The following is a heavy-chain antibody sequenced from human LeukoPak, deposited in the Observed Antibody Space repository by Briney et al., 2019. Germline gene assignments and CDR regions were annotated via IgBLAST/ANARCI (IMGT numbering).Heavy chain of an antibody. D-gene: IGHD2-15*01. CDR3: AKAPVTSCRGAFCYPFDY. V-gene: IGHV3-23*01. Sequence: GGTLRLSCAASGFTFSRNGMTWVRQAPGKGLEWVSAMSSSDDGRYYAASVRGRFTISRDTSRSTLYLQMNSLRAEDAAVYYCAKAPVTSCRGAFCYPFDYWGQGTLVTVSS. CDR2: MSSSDDGR. CDR1: GFTFSRNG. J-gene: IGHJ4*02.